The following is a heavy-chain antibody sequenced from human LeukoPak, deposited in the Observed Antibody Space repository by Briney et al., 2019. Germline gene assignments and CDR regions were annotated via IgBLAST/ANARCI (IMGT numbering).Heavy chain of an antibody. D-gene: IGHD3-22*01. CDR1: GGTFSSYT. CDR3: AGYYDSSGYYYTRD. Sequence: SVKVSCKASGGTFSSYTFNWVRQAPGQGLEWMGGIIPMFGTANYAQKFQGRVTITADESTSTAYMELSSLRSEDTAVYYCAGYYDSSGYYYTRDWGQGTLVTVSS. V-gene: IGHV1-69*13. J-gene: IGHJ4*02. CDR2: IIPMFGTA.